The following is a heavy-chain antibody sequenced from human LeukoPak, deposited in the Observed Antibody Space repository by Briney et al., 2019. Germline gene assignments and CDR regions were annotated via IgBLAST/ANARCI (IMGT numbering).Heavy chain of an antibody. CDR2: ISYDGSNK. V-gene: IGHV3-30-3*01. CDR3: ITTERDRDY. D-gene: IGHD4-11*01. J-gene: IGHJ4*02. CDR1: GFTFSSYA. Sequence: GGSLRLSCAASGFTFSSYAMHWVRQAPGKGLEWVAVISYDGSNKYYAGSVKGRFTISRDNSKNTLYLQMNSLRAEDTAVYYCITTERDRDYWGQGTLVTVSS.